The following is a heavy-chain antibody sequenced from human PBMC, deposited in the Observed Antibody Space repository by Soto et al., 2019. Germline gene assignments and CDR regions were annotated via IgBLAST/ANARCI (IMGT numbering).Heavy chain of an antibody. J-gene: IGHJ5*02. Sequence: SETLSLTCAVYGGSFSGYYWSWIRQPPGKGLEWIEEINHSGSTNYNPSLKSRVTISVDTSKNQFSLKLSSVTAADTAVYYCARGRRWELLLGNWFDPWGQGTLVTVSS. D-gene: IGHD1-26*01. V-gene: IGHV4-34*01. CDR2: INHSGST. CDR3: ARGRRWELLLGNWFDP. CDR1: GGSFSGYY.